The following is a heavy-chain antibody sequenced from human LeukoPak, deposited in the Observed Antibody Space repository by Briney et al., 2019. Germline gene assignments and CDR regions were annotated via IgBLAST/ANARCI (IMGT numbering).Heavy chain of an antibody. CDR3: ARDRGEYYGSGSYYNDDAFDI. D-gene: IGHD3-10*01. CDR1: GGSISSSNW. J-gene: IGHJ3*02. CDR2: IYHSGST. V-gene: IGHV4-4*02. Sequence: SGTLSLTCAVSGGSISSSNWWSWVRQPPGKGLEWIGEIYHSGSTNYNLSLKSRVTISVDKSKNQFSLKLSSVTAADTAVYYCARDRGEYYGSGSYYNDDAFDIWGQGTMVTVSS.